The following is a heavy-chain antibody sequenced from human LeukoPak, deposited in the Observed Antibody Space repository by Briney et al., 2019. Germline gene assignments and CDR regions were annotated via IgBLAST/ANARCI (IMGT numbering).Heavy chain of an antibody. CDR1: GASISSNHYY. Sequence: SETLSLTCAVSGASISSNHYYWGWIRHSPGKGLEWIGSVFHSGSTYYNPSLKTRVTMSLDASKRQFSLYLTSVTAADTAVYYCARPPVFGVIILHFDCWGKGSRVPVSS. D-gene: IGHD3-3*01. J-gene: IGHJ4*02. CDR3: ARPPVFGVIILHFDC. V-gene: IGHV4-39*07. CDR2: VFHSGST.